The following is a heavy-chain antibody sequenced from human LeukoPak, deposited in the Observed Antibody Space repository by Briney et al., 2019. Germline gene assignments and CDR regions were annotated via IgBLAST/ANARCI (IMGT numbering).Heavy chain of an antibody. CDR3: ARSSGYYDAFDI. V-gene: IGHV1-46*01. J-gene: IGHJ3*02. Sequence: ASVKVSCKASGYTFSNYYIHWVGQAPGQGLEWMGIINLSGGNTRYAQKFQGRLTVTRDTSTSIVCMELSSLRSEDTAVYYCARSSGYYDAFDIWGQGTMVTVSS. CDR1: GYTFSNYY. CDR2: INLSGGNT. D-gene: IGHD3-22*01.